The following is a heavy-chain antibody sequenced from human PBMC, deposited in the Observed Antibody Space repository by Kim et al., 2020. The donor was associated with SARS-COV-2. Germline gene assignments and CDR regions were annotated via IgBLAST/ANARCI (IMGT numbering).Heavy chain of an antibody. D-gene: IGHD5-18*01. V-gene: IGHV1-8*01. CDR3: ARVGGYSYGRGKLLNDYYYYYGMDV. CDR2: MNPNSGNT. CDR1: GYTFTSYD. Sequence: ASVKVSCKASGYTFTSYDINWVRQATGQGLEWMGWMNPNSGNTGYAQKFQGRVTMTRNTSISTAYMELSSLRSEDTAVYYCARVGGYSYGRGKLLNDYYYYYGMDVWGQGTTVTVSS. J-gene: IGHJ6*02.